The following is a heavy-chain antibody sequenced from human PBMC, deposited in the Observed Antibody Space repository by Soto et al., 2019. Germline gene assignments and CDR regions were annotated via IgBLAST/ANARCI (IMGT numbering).Heavy chain of an antibody. J-gene: IGHJ4*02. CDR1: GFSFSNSG. V-gene: IGHV3-30*18. CDR3: AKDRGKIYLDY. CDR2: ISYDGSNK. Sequence: PGGSLRLSGAASGFSFSNSGIHWVRQAPGKGLEWVAFISYDGSNKYYADSVKGRFTISRDNSKNTLYLQMNSLRAEDTAVYYCAKDRGKIYLDYWGQGTLVTVSS.